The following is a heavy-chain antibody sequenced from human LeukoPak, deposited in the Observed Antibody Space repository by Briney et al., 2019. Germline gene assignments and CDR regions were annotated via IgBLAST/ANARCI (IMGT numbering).Heavy chain of an antibody. Sequence: SETLSLTCTVSGGSISSYYWSWIRQAPGKGLEWIGYIYYSGSTNYNPSLKSRVTISVDTSKNQFSLKLSSVTAADTAVYYCARGGIAARQFDYWGQGTLVTVSS. CDR1: GGSISSYY. CDR2: IYYSGST. CDR3: ARGGIAARQFDY. J-gene: IGHJ4*02. D-gene: IGHD6-6*01. V-gene: IGHV4-59*01.